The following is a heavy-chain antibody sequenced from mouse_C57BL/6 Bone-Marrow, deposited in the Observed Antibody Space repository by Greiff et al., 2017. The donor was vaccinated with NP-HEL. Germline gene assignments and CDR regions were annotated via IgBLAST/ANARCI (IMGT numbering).Heavy chain of an antibody. Sequence: QVQLQQSGAELAKPGASVKLSCKASGYTFTSYWMHWVKQRPGQGLEWIGYINPSSGYTKYNQKFKDKATLTAAKSSSTAYMQLSSLTYEDSAVYYCARSGYYGSSNFDYWGQGTTLTVSS. CDR2: INPSSGYT. D-gene: IGHD1-1*01. J-gene: IGHJ2*01. CDR1: GYTFTSYW. V-gene: IGHV1-7*01. CDR3: ARSGYYGSSNFDY.